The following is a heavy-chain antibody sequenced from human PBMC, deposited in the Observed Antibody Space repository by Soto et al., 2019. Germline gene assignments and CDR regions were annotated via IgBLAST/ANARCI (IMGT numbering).Heavy chain of an antibody. J-gene: IGHJ5*02. D-gene: IGHD3-3*01. CDR2: IYSSGNT. CDR3: ARGQRFSDWFDP. V-gene: IGHV4-4*07. Sequence: ASETLSLTCSVSGGTISGYYWTWIRQPAGKVLEWIGRIYSSGNTKYNPSLQSRVTMSLDTSNNQFSLRLTSVTAADTAVYYCARGQRFSDWFDPWGQGTLVT. CDR1: GGTISGYY.